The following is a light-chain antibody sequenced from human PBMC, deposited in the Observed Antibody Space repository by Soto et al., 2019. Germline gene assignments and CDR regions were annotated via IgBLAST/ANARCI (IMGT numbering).Light chain of an antibody. CDR1: SSDVGDYDY. J-gene: IGLJ1*01. CDR3: CSYAGTSTYV. Sequence: QSVLTQPPSVSGSPGQSVTISCTGTSSDVGDYDYVSWYLQHPGTAPKLLISDVSRRHSGVPDRFSGSKSGNTASLTISGLQVDDEGDYHCCSYAGTSTYVFGSGTKVTVL. CDR2: DVS. V-gene: IGLV2-11*01.